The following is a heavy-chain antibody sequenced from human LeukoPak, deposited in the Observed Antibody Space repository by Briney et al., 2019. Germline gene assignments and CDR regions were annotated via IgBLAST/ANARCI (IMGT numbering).Heavy chain of an antibody. J-gene: IGHJ5*02. Sequence: ASVKVPCKASGYTFTSYAMHWVRQAPGQRLEWMGWINAGNGNTKYSQKFQGRVTITRDTSASTAYMELSSLRSEDTAVYYCARLSHYDILTGSGGGFDPWGQGTLVTVSS. V-gene: IGHV1-3*01. CDR3: ARLSHYDILTGSGGGFDP. CDR2: INAGNGNT. D-gene: IGHD3-9*01. CDR1: GYTFTSYA.